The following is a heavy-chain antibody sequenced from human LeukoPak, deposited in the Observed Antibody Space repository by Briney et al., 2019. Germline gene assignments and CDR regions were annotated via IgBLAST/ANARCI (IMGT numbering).Heavy chain of an antibody. D-gene: IGHD3-16*02. Sequence: GGSLRLSCAASGFTFSSYAMSWVRQAPGKGLEWVSAISGSGGSTYYADSVKGRFTISRDNSKNTLHLQMNSLRAEDTAVYYCARLNLHRYYDYIWGSYRRNAFDIWGQGTMVTVSS. V-gene: IGHV3-23*01. CDR2: ISGSGGST. CDR1: GFTFSSYA. CDR3: ARLNLHRYYDYIWGSYRRNAFDI. J-gene: IGHJ3*02.